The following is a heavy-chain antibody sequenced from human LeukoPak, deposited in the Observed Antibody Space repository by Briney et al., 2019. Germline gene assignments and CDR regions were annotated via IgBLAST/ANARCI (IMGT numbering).Heavy chain of an antibody. J-gene: IGHJ4*02. Sequence: ASVKVSCQASGYTFTGYYMHWVRQAPGQGLEWMGGINPNSGGTNYAQNFQGRVTMTRDTSISTAYMELSRLRSDDTAVYYRAREGYYGSGLYWGQGTLVTVPS. CDR2: INPNSGGT. CDR3: AREGYYGSGLY. CDR1: GYTFTGYY. V-gene: IGHV1-2*02. D-gene: IGHD3-10*01.